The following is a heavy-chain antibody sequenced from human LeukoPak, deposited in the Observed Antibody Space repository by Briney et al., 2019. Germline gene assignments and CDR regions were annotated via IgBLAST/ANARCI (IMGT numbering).Heavy chain of an antibody. CDR1: GFPFSSHG. Sequence: PGGSLRLSCAGSGFPFSSHGMNWVRQAPGKGLEWVSSIFPSGGEIHYADSVRGRFTISRDNSKSILSLQMNSLIAEDTAIYYCATYRQVLLPFESWGQGTLVTVSS. J-gene: IGHJ4*02. CDR3: ATYRQVLLPFES. V-gene: IGHV3-23*01. D-gene: IGHD5-18*01. CDR2: IFPSGGEI.